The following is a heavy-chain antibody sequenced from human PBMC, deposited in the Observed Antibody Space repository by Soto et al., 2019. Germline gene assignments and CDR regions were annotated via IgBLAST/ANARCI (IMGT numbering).Heavy chain of an antibody. J-gene: IGHJ4*02. V-gene: IGHV3-7*04. Sequence: LRLSCAASGFTFSSYWMSWVRQAPGKGLEWVANIKQDGSEKYYVDSVKGRFTISRDNAKNSLYLQMNSLRAEDTAVYYCARAYSRVSRYFDYWGQGTLVTVSS. D-gene: IGHD2-15*01. CDR1: GFTFSSYW. CDR2: IKQDGSEK. CDR3: ARAYSRVSRYFDY.